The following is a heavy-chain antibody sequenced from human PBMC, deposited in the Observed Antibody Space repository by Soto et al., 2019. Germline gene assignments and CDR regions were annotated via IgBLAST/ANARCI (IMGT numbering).Heavy chain of an antibody. V-gene: IGHV3-74*01. Sequence: HPGGSLRLSCAASGFTFSSYWMHWVRQAPGKGLVWVSRINSDGSSTNYADSVKGRFTISRDNAKNTLYLQMNNLSAEDTAVYYCAKCPGISRTLIDYWGQGILVTVSS. J-gene: IGHJ4*02. D-gene: IGHD3-3*02. CDR1: GFTFSSYW. CDR3: AKCPGISRTLIDY. CDR2: INSDGSST.